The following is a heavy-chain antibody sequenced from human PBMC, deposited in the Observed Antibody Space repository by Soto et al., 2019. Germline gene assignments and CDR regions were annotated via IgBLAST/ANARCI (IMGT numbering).Heavy chain of an antibody. J-gene: IGHJ5*02. CDR3: ARGYFDSGHGYDL. CDR2: IFTRDSET. D-gene: IGHD3-10*01. Sequence: EQLEQSGAEVKNPGGSLKISCRGPGHFFTNHWIGGVRQTPGKGLEWMGLIFTRDSETKTSPSFQGHVSFSVDNSINTVYLQWTSLKTTDTGIYFCARGYFDSGHGYDLWGQGTLVTVSS. CDR1: GHFFTNHW. V-gene: IGHV5-51*01.